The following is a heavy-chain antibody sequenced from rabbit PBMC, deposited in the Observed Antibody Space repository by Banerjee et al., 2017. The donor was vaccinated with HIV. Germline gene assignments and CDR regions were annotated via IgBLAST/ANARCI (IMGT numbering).Heavy chain of an antibody. CDR3: AREGADSSGYNL. J-gene: IGHJ6*01. D-gene: IGHD1-1*01. CDR1: GFSFSGSYY. CDR2: IYTGSSGST. Sequence: QEQLVESGGGLVQPEGSLTLTCTASGFSFSGSYYMHWVRQAPGKGLEWIAWIYTGSSGSTYYATWAKGRFTISKTSSTTVTLQMTSLTAADTATYFCAREGADSSGYNLWGQGTLVTVS. V-gene: IGHV1S45*01.